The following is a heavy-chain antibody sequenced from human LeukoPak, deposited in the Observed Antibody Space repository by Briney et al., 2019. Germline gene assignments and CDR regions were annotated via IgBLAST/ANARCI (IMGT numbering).Heavy chain of an antibody. D-gene: IGHD4-11*01. V-gene: IGHV1-46*01. Sequence: ASVKVSCKASGYTFTSYYIHWVRQAPGQGLEWMGIIDPGGGGTTYAQKFLGRVTMTRDMSTSTVYMELSSLRSDDTAVYYCARGVYSNYVGAYYYYMDVWGKGTTVTVSS. CDR1: GYTFTSYY. CDR3: ARGVYSNYVGAYYYYMDV. CDR2: IDPGGGGT. J-gene: IGHJ6*03.